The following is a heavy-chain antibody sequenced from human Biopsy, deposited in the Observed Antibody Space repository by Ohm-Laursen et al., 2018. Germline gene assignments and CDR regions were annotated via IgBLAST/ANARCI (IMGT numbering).Heavy chain of an antibody. Sequence: SDTLSFTCAVYGGSFNGYFWSWIRQPPGKGLEWIGDITQSGSTNYSPSLKSRVTISVDTAKKPFSLSLWSVTAADTAVYYCARVPLPGIGAAYQGRFLYGMDVWGQGTTVSVSS. J-gene: IGHJ6*02. CDR2: ITQSGST. D-gene: IGHD6-13*01. CDR1: GGSFNGYF. CDR3: ARVPLPGIGAAYQGRFLYGMDV. V-gene: IGHV4-34*01.